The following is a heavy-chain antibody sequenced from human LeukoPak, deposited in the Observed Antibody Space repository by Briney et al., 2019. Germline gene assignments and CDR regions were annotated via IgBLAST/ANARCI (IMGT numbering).Heavy chain of an antibody. Sequence: PSETLSLTCTVSGGSISSGSSYWSWIRQPAGKGLEWIGRIYTSGSTNYNPSLKSRVTISVDTSKNQFSLKLSSVTAADTAVYYCARAYKVVVSSSFRFDPWGQGTLVTVSS. CDR2: IYTSGST. V-gene: IGHV4-61*02. CDR3: ARAYKVVVSSSFRFDP. J-gene: IGHJ5*02. D-gene: IGHD6-13*01. CDR1: GGSISSGSSY.